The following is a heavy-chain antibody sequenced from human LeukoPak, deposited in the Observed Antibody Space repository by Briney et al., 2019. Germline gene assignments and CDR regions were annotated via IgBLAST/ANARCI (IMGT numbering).Heavy chain of an antibody. J-gene: IGHJ4*02. Sequence: ASVKVSCKASGGTFSSYAISWVRQAPGQGLEWMGGIIPIFGTANYAQKFQGRVTIAADESTSTVYMELSSLRSEDTAVYYCARARNSRRFFDYWGQGTLVTVSS. CDR3: ARARNSRRFFDY. V-gene: IGHV1-69*13. CDR2: IIPIFGTA. CDR1: GGTFSSYA. D-gene: IGHD2/OR15-2a*01.